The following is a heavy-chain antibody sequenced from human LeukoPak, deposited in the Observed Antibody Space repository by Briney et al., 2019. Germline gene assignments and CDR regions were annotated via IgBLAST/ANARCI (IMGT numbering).Heavy chain of an antibody. D-gene: IGHD3-16*02. CDR2: MNPNSGNT. CDR1: GYTFTSYD. CDR3: ARVWGWYPAEYFQH. Sequence: ASVKVSCKASGYTFTSYDINWVRQATGQGLEWMGWMNPNSGNTGYAQKFQGRDTMTRNTSISTAYMELSSLRSEDTAVYYCARVWGWYPAEYFQHWGQGTLVTVSS. J-gene: IGHJ1*01. V-gene: IGHV1-8*01.